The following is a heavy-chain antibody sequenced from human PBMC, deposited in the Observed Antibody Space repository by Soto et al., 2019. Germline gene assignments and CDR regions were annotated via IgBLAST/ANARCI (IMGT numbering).Heavy chain of an antibody. Sequence: EVQLVESGGGLVKPGGSLRLSCAASGFTFSSYSMNWVRQAPGKGLEWVSSISSSSSYIYYADSVKGRFTISRDNAKNSLYLQMNSLRAEDTAGYYCARDEADAYYFDYWGQGTLVTVSS. CDR1: GFTFSSYS. V-gene: IGHV3-21*01. CDR3: ARDEADAYYFDY. J-gene: IGHJ4*02. CDR2: ISSSSSYI.